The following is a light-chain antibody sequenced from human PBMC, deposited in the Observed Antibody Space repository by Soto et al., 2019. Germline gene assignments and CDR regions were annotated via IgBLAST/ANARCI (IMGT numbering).Light chain of an antibody. Sequence: DIQMTQSPSTLSASVGDRVTITCRASQNINSWLAWYQQKPGKAPKLLIYKASSLESGVPSRFSGSGSGTKFTLPISSLQPDDFAAYYCQQYENYPITFGQGTRLEIK. J-gene: IGKJ5*01. CDR1: QNINSW. V-gene: IGKV1-5*03. CDR3: QQYENYPIT. CDR2: KAS.